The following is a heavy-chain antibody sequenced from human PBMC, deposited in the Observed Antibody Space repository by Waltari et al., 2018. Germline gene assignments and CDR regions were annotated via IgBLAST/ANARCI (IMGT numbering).Heavy chain of an antibody. CDR2: IYYSGST. V-gene: IGHV4-59*01. D-gene: IGHD6-19*01. J-gene: IGHJ6*02. CDR1: GGSIRRYY. CDR3: ASTRDYSSGWYVGY. Sequence: QVQLPESGPGLVKPSEPLSLTCTVSGGSIRRYYWRWIRQPPGKGRGGIGYIYYSGSTNYNPSLKSRVTRSVDTSKNQFSLKLSSVTAADTAVYYCASTRDYSSGWYVGYWGQGTTVTVSS.